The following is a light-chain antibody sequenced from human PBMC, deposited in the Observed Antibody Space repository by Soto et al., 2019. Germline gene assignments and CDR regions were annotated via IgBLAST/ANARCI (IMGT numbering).Light chain of an antibody. CDR1: HDVSRN. Sequence: DIQMTQSPSSLSASVGDRVTIACQSSHDVSRNLNWFQQKPGEAPKLLIYDASNLERGVPSRFSGSGSGTDCTLTISSLQPEDVATYYCQQYNSMISFGGGTEVEIK. CDR3: QQYNSMIS. J-gene: IGKJ4*01. V-gene: IGKV1-33*01. CDR2: DAS.